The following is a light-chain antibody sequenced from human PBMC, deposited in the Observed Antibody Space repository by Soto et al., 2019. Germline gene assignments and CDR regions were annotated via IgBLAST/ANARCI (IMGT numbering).Light chain of an antibody. Sequence: RITQSPSALFASVLERVTITCGASQSISSWLAWYQQKPGKAPKLLIYDASSLESGVPSRFSGSGSETEFTLTISRLQPDDFATYFCHSRAFGQGTRLEIK. CDR1: QSISSW. CDR2: DAS. V-gene: IGKV1-5*01. J-gene: IGKJ5*01. CDR3: HSRA.